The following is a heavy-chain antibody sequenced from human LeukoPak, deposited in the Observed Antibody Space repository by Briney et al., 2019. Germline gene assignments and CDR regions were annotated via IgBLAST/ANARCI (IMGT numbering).Heavy chain of an antibody. CDR3: ARDGRAAAGSSFDY. Sequence: PGGSLRLSCAASGFTFSSYAMHWVRQAPGKGLEWVAVISYDGSNKYYADSVKGRFTISRDNSKNTLYLQMNSLRAEDTAVNYCARDGRAAAGSSFDYWGQGTLVTVSS. CDR1: GFTFSSYA. J-gene: IGHJ4*02. CDR2: ISYDGSNK. D-gene: IGHD6-13*01. V-gene: IGHV3-30-3*01.